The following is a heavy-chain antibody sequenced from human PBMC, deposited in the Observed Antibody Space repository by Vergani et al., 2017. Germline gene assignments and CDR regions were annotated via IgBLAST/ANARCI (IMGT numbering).Heavy chain of an antibody. CDR1: GGSISPYY. V-gene: IGHV4-4*07. CDR2: IYTSEST. CDR3: AKLHGCSGGSCKTSSRFVAAPQDY. D-gene: IGHD2-15*01. Sequence: QVQLQESGPGLVKPSETLSLTCIVSGGSISPYYWSWIRQPAGKGLEWIGRIYTSESTNYNPSLKSRVTMSVDTSKNQFSLKLSSVTAADTAVYYCAKLHGCSGGSCKTSSRFVAAPQDYWGQGTLVTVSS. J-gene: IGHJ4*02.